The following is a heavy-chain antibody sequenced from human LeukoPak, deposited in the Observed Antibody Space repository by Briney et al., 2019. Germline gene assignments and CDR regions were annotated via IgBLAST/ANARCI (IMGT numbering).Heavy chain of an antibody. CDR3: ASLGDWLSLEY. V-gene: IGHV4-4*07. J-gene: IGHJ4*01. CDR1: GGSISSYY. CDR2: IYTSGST. Sequence: TSETLSLTCTVSGGSISSYYWSWIRQPAGKGLEWIGRIYTSGSTNYNPSLKSRVTMSVDTSKNQFSLRLSSVTAADTAVYYCASLGDWLSLEYWGQEPWSPSPQ. D-gene: IGHD3/OR15-3a*01.